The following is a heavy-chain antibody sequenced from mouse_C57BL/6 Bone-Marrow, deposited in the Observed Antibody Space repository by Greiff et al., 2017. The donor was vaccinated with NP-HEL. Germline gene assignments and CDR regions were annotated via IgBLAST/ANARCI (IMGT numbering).Heavy chain of an antibody. CDR3: ARESVRGRGNYYAMDY. CDR1: GYTFTDYY. D-gene: IGHD1-1*02. Sequence: VQLQQSGPVLVKPGASVKMSCKASGYTFTDYYMNWVKQSPGKSLEWIGVINPYNGGTSYNQKFKGKATLTVDKSSSTAYMELNSLTSEDSAVDDCARESVRGRGNYYAMDYWGQGTSVTVSS. J-gene: IGHJ4*01. V-gene: IGHV1-19*01. CDR2: INPYNGGT.